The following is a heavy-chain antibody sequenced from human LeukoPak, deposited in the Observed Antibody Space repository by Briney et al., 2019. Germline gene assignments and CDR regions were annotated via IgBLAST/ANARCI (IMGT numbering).Heavy chain of an antibody. CDR1: GXSICSYY. CDR3: ARHLYDYVWGSYGPSAFDY. CDR2: IYYSGST. J-gene: IGHJ4*02. V-gene: IGHV4-59*08. D-gene: IGHD3-16*01. Sequence: PSETLSLTCTVSGXSICSYYGSWIRQPPGKGLEWIVYIYYSGSTNYNPSLKSRVTISVDTSKTQFSLKLSSVTAADTAVYYCARHLYDYVWGSYGPSAFDYWGQGTLVTVSS.